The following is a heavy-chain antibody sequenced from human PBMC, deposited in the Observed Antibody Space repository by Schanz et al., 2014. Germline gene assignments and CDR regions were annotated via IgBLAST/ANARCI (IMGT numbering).Heavy chain of an antibody. Sequence: QVQLLQSGAEVKTPGASVRVSCKASGYSFSDFPINWVRQAPGQGLEWMGWINSNSGDPTYAQGFTGRFVFSLDTSVSTAYLQISSLKAEDTAIYYCAREARCFDSWGQGTLITVSS. CDR2: INSNSGDP. CDR3: AREARCFDS. CDR1: GYSFSDFP. D-gene: IGHD6-6*01. V-gene: IGHV7-4-1*02. J-gene: IGHJ5*01.